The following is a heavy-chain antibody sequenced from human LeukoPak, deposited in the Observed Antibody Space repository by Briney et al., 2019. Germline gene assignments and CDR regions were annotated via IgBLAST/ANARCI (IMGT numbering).Heavy chain of an antibody. V-gene: IGHV4-59*01. J-gene: IGHJ4*02. CDR2: IYYSGST. Sequence: SETLSLTCTVSGGSISNYYWSWIRQPPGKGLEWVGYIYYSGSTNYNPSLRSRVTISVDTSNNQFSLKLSSVTAADTAMYYCARAAWGYEYHFDYWGQGTLVTVSS. CDR1: GGSISNYY. D-gene: IGHD5-12*01. CDR3: ARAAWGYEYHFDY.